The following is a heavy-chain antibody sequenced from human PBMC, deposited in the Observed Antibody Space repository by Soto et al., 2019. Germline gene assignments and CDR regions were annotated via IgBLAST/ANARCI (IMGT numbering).Heavy chain of an antibody. CDR1: GYTFTAYY. Sequence: QVQLVQSGAEVKEPGDSVRVSCEASGYTFTAYYIHWVRQAPGQGLEWMGWINTKFGDTTYAQDLQGRVSMTRDMSISTVYMELGRLTSGDTAIYYCARNMDYYYGPGSGNGHGFWGQGTTVTVFS. CDR2: INTKFGDT. J-gene: IGHJ6*02. D-gene: IGHD3-10*01. V-gene: IGHV1-2*02. CDR3: ARNMDYYYGPGSGNGHGF.